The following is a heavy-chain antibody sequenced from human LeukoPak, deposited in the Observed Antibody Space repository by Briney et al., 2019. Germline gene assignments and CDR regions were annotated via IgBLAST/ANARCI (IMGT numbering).Heavy chain of an antibody. J-gene: IGHJ6*02. CDR2: IGASGITT. Sequence: GGSLRLSCAASGFAFSTYWVHWVRQAPGKGLEWVSGIGASGITTYDADSGKGRFTISRDNSKNTLHLQMNSLRAEDTAVYYCAKDIRRGTMYYYYYGMDVWGQGTTVTVSS. CDR3: AKDIRRGTMYYYYYGMDV. V-gene: IGHV3-23*01. CDR1: GFAFSTYW. D-gene: IGHD4/OR15-4a*01.